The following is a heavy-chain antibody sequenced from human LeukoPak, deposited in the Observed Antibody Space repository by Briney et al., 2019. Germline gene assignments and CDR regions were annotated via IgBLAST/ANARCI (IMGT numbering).Heavy chain of an antibody. Sequence: KPSETLSLTCTVSGGSISSSSSYWGWIRQPPEKGLEWIGSISYTGSTYYNPSLKSRVTISVDTSKNQFSLKLSSVTAADTAVYYCARVLAAAAHFDYWGQGTLVTASS. CDR3: ARVLAAAAHFDY. CDR1: GGSISSSSSY. CDR2: ISYTGST. J-gene: IGHJ4*02. D-gene: IGHD6-13*01. V-gene: IGHV4-39*01.